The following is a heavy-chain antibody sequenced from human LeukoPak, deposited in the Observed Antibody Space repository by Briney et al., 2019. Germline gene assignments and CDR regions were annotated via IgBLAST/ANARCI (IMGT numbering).Heavy chain of an antibody. CDR3: ARTPRGAAAPGDRGY. J-gene: IGHJ4*02. V-gene: IGHV3-21*01. CDR2: ISSSSSYI. D-gene: IGHD6-13*01. Sequence: GGSLRPSCAASGFTFSSYSMNWVRQAPGKGLEWVSSISSSSSYIYYADSVKGRFTISRDNAKNSLYLQMNSLRAEDTAVYYCARTPRGAAAPGDRGYWGQGTLVTVSS. CDR1: GFTFSSYS.